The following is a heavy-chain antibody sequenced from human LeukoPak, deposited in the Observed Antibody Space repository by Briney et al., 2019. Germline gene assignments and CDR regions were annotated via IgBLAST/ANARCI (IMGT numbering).Heavy chain of an antibody. CDR1: GYTFTGYY. J-gene: IGHJ4*02. CDR3: ARVRNRNYYDSSGSLGY. Sequence: ASVKVSCKASGYTFTGYYMHWVRQAPGQGLEWMGWINPNSGGTNYAQKFQGRVTMTRDTSISTAYMELSRLRSDDTAVYYCARVRNRNYYDSSGSLGYWGQGTLVTVSS. V-gene: IGHV1-2*02. D-gene: IGHD3-22*01. CDR2: INPNSGGT.